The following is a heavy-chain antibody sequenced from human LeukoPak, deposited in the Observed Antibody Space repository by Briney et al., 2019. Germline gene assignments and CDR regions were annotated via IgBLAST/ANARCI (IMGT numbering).Heavy chain of an antibody. D-gene: IGHD3-22*01. V-gene: IGHV1-69*05. J-gene: IGHJ3*02. CDR1: GVTFSNNA. Sequence: ASVRVSCKASGVTFSNNAINWVRQAPGQGLAWIGRIIPIFHRTNYAQKFQGRVTVTTDELTSTAYMELSSLRSEDTAVYYCARDIPGSGGYFNDAFDIWGQGTMVIVSS. CDR3: ARDIPGSGGYFNDAFDI. CDR2: IIPIFHRT.